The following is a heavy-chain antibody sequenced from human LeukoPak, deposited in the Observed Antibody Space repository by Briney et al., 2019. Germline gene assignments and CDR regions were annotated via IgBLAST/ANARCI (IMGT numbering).Heavy chain of an antibody. CDR1: GFPCSSYS. CDR3: AIEPIDYNGMNT. V-gene: IGHV3-21*01. J-gene: IGHJ6*04. Sequence: GGSETLLCAVSGFPCSSYSVHWVRQAPGKGLEWVSSISSSSSYIYYADSVKGRFTISRDNAKNSLYLQMNSLRAEDTAVYYFAIEPIDYNGMNTWGKGTTVTVSS. CDR2: ISSSSSYI.